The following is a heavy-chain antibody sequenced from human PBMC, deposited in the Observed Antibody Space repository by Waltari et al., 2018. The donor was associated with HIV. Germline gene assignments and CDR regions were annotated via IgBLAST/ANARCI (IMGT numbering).Heavy chain of an antibody. CDR3: ARRYCGRACNDFYYFDL. CDR2: VFLSGST. CDR1: GGSLSSSNYY. Sequence: QVQLQESGPGLVKSSQTLSLTCTVSGGSLSSSNYYWSWSRRPAGKGLEWIGRVFLSGSTNYNPSLKSRISMSIDPSKNQFSLNLRSVTAEDTATYFCARRYCGRACNDFYYFDLWGRGTLVTVSS. V-gene: IGHV4-61*02. J-gene: IGHJ2*01. D-gene: IGHD2-21*01.